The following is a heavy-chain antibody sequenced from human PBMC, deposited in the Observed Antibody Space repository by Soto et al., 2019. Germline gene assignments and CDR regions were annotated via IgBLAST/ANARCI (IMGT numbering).Heavy chain of an antibody. CDR1: GYTFTSYA. Sequence: QVQLVQSGAEVKKPGASVKVSCKASGYTFTSYAMHWVRQAPGQRLEWMGWINAGNGNTKYSQKFQGRVTITRDTSASTAYMELSSLRSEDTAVYYCARVGGAAAPGGLWGRGPLVTVSS. J-gene: IGHJ2*01. CDR2: INAGNGNT. V-gene: IGHV1-3*01. CDR3: ARVGGAAAPGGL. D-gene: IGHD6-13*01.